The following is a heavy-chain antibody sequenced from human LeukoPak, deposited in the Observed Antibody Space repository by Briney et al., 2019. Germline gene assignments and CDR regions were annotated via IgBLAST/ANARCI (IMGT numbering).Heavy chain of an antibody. J-gene: IGHJ4*02. CDR2: ISDGSRDT. CDR3: TTRLRNHFDY. D-gene: IGHD5-12*01. Sequence: GRSLRLSCATSGFTFSSFTMNWVSQVPGKGLEWVSTISDGSRDTHYAGSVKGRFTISRDDSQNIVYLQMDSLRAEDTALYYCTTRLRNHFDYWGQGTQVTVSP. CDR1: GFTFSSFT. V-gene: IGHV3-23*01.